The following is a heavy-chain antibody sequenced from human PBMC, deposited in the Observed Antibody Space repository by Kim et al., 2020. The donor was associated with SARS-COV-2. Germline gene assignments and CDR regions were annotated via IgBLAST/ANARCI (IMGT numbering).Heavy chain of an antibody. CDR3: ARDVSGGSHYYYYGMDV. Sequence: LKSRVTLSVDTSKNQFSLKLSSVTAADTAVYYCARDVSGGSHYYYYGMDVWGQGTTVTVSS. J-gene: IGHJ6*02. V-gene: IGHV4-34*01. D-gene: IGHD2-15*01.